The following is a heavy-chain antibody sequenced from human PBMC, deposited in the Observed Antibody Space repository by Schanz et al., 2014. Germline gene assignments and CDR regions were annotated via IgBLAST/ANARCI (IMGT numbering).Heavy chain of an antibody. V-gene: IGHV3-30-3*01. CDR3: MAMGRNTSHYFDH. CDR2: LSSDESRK. D-gene: IGHD1-1*01. J-gene: IGHJ4*02. CDR1: GFTFDPYA. Sequence: QVQLVESGGGVVQPGGSLRLSCAASGFTFDPYAMHWLRQSPGKGLEWVAVLSSDESRKFYADSVKGRFTIARDNSKNTLFLQMDSLRVEDTAVYYCMAMGRNTSHYFDHWGQGTLVTVSS.